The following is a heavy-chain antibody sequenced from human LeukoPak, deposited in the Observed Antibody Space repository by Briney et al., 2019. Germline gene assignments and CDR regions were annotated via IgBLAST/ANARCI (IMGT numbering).Heavy chain of an antibody. CDR2: IKSKTDGGTT. V-gene: IGHV3-15*01. D-gene: IGHD6-19*01. Sequence: GGSLRLSCAASGFTFSNAWMSWVRQAPGKGLEWVGRIKSKTDGGTTDYAAPVKGRFTISRDDSKNTLYLQMNSLKTEDTAVYYCTSLSSGWYRADYWGQGTLVTVS. CDR1: GFTFSNAW. CDR3: TSLSSGWYRADY. J-gene: IGHJ4*02.